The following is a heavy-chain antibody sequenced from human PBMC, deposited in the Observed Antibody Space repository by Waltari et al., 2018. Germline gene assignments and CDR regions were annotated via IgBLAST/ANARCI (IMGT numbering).Heavy chain of an antibody. CDR2: INHSGST. D-gene: IGHD6-13*01. CDR1: GFTFSTYS. V-gene: IGHV4-34*01. J-gene: IGHJ4*02. CDR3: ARGAPISRGPDY. Sequence: VQLVESGGGLVQPGGSLRLSCAASGFTFSTYSMNWVRQAPGKGLEWIGEINHSGSTNYNPSLKSRVTISVDTSKNQFSLKLSSVTAADTAVYYCARGAPISRGPDYWGQGTLVTVSS.